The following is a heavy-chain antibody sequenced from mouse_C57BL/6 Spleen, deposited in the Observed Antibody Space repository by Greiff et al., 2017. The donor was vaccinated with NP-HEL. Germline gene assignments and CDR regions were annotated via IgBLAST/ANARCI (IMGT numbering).Heavy chain of an antibody. D-gene: IGHD2-5*01. J-gene: IGHJ1*03. V-gene: IGHV1-69*01. CDR3: ARGGYSNYVNFDV. CDR1: GYTFTSYW. CDR2: IDPSDSYT. Sequence: QVQLQQSGAELVMPGASVKLSCKASGYTFTSYWMHWVKQRPGQGLEWIGEIDPSDSYTNYNQKFKGKSTLTVDKSSSTAYMQLSSLTSEDSAVYYCARGGYSNYVNFDVWGTGTTVTVSS.